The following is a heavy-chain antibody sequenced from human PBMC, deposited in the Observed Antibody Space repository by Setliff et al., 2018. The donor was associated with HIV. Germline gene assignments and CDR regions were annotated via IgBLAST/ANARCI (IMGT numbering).Heavy chain of an antibody. J-gene: IGHJ3*02. CDR3: ARDRQLVLWSRRPRPPPDAFDI. CDR1: GYTFISYG. CDR2: ISVDNGDT. Sequence: ASVKVSCKASGYTFISYGISWMRQAPGQGPEWMGWISVDNGDTNYAQKVQGRVSMTTDTSTSTAYMELRSLRFDDTAVYYCARDRQLVLWSRRPRPPPDAFDIWGQGTRVTVSS. D-gene: IGHD6-13*01. V-gene: IGHV1-18*04.